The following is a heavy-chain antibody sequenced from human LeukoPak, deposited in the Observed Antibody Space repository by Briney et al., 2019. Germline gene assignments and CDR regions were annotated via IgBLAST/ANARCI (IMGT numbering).Heavy chain of an antibody. CDR3: ARLGSGWSFDF. J-gene: IGHJ4*02. CDR2: IWYDGSNK. D-gene: IGHD6-19*01. Sequence: GRSLRLSCAASGSTFSSYGIDWVRQTPGKGLEWVAVIWYDGSNKYYADSVKGRFIISRDNSKNTVSLQMNSLRAEDTAVYYCARLGSGWSFDFWGQGTLVAVSS. V-gene: IGHV3-33*01. CDR1: GSTFSSYG.